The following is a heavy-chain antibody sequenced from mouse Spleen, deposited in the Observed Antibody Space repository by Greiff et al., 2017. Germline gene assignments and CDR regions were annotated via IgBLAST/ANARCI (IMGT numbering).Heavy chain of an antibody. CDR1: GYTFTSYW. J-gene: IGHJ4*01. V-gene: IGHV1-74*01. D-gene: IGHD1-1*01. Sequence: QVQLKQPGAELVKPGASVKVSCKASGYTFTSYWMHWVKQRPGQGLEWIGRIHPSDSDTNYNQKFKGKATLTVDKSSSTAYMQLSSLTSEDSAVYYCARGTTVVDAMDYWGQGTSVTVSS. CDR2: IHPSDSDT. CDR3: ARGTTVVDAMDY.